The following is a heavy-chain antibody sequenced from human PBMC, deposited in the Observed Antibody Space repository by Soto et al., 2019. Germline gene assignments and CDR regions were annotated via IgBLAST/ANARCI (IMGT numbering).Heavy chain of an antibody. CDR2: IYYSGST. Sequence: SETLSLTCTVSGGSVSSGSYYWSWIRQPPGKGLEWIGYIYYSGSTNYNPSLKSRVTISVDTSKNQFSLKLSSVTAADTAVYYCARWVYGGNSDYWGQGTLVTVSS. V-gene: IGHV4-61*01. D-gene: IGHD4-17*01. CDR3: ARWVYGGNSDY. CDR1: GGSVSSGSYY. J-gene: IGHJ4*02.